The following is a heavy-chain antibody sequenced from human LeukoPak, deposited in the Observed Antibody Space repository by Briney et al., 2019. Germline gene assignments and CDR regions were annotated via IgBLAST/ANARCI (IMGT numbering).Heavy chain of an antibody. J-gene: IGHJ4*02. CDR3: SRDFNGRNDF. CDR1: GFTLSSYW. D-gene: IGHD1-14*01. CDR2: INSDGSII. Sequence: TGGSLRLSCAASGFTLSSYWMHWVRQAPGKGLVWVSRINSDGSIISYADSVKGRFTISRDNAKNTLSLEMNSLGDEDTAVYYCSRDFNGRNDFWGQGTLVTVSS. V-gene: IGHV3-74*01.